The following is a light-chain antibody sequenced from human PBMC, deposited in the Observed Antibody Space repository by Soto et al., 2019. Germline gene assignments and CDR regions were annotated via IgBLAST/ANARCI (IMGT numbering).Light chain of an antibody. V-gene: IGKV3-20*01. CDR1: HSVSSSY. CDR3: QQSGRSPQT. J-gene: IGKJ1*01. CDR2: GAS. Sequence: DIVLTPAASTLPGTPGERATLXCRVSHSVSSSYLAWYQQKPGQAPRLLIYGASSRATGIPDRFSGSGSGTDFTLTISRLEPEDFAAYYCQQSGRSPQTLGQGTKVDIK.